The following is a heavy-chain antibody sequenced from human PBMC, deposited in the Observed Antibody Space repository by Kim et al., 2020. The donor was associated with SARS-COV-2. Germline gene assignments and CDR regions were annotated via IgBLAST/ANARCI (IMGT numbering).Heavy chain of an antibody. CDR3: ARDIRVAGG. J-gene: IGHJ4*02. D-gene: IGHD1-20*01. V-gene: IGHV3-74*01. Sequence: GATTYAESVKGRFTISRDNAKNTLYLQMNSLRADDTAVYYCARDIRVAGGWGQGTLVTVSS. CDR2: GAT.